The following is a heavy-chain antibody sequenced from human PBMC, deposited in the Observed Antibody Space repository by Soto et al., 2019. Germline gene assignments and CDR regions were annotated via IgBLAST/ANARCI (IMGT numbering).Heavy chain of an antibody. D-gene: IGHD2-2*01. Sequence: VGSLRLSCAASGFTFSSYGMHWVRQAPGKGLEWVAVISYDGSNKYYADSVKGRFTISRDNSKNTLHLQMNRLRAEDTAVYYCAKDLRYCSSTSCFPYNWFDPWGQGTLVTVSS. V-gene: IGHV3-30*18. J-gene: IGHJ5*02. CDR2: ISYDGSNK. CDR3: AKDLRYCSSTSCFPYNWFDP. CDR1: GFTFSSYG.